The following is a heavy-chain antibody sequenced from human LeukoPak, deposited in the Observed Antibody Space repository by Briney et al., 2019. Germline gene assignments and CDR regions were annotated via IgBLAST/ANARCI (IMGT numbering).Heavy chain of an antibody. CDR2: TNVGNANT. CDR1: GYTFTTYA. D-gene: IGHD2-21*02. Sequence: ASVKVSCKASGYTFTTYAIHWVRQAPGQGLEWMGWTNVGNANTRYSQKFQGRVTITRDTSASTAYIEMSSLRSEDTAVYYCARAYCGGDCYNDYWGQGTLVTVSS. V-gene: IGHV1-3*01. J-gene: IGHJ4*02. CDR3: ARAYCGGDCYNDY.